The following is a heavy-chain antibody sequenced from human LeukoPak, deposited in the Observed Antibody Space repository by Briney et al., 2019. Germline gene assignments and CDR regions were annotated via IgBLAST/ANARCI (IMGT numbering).Heavy chain of an antibody. D-gene: IGHD3-9*01. CDR2: ISSSSSYI. CDR1: GFTFSSYS. Sequence: PGGSLRLSCAASGFTFSSYSMNWVRQAPGKGLEWVSSISSSSSYIYYADSVKGRFTISRDNAKNSLYLQMNSLRAEDTAVYYCARVNGGYYNAFDIWGQGTMVTVSS. V-gene: IGHV3-21*01. CDR3: ARVNGGYYNAFDI. J-gene: IGHJ3*02.